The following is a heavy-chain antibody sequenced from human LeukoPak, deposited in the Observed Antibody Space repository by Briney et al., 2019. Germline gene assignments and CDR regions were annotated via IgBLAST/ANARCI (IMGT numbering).Heavy chain of an antibody. CDR2: ISWNSGSI. CDR3: AKSLPYGDYDYYYYYGMDV. CDR1: GFTFDDYA. D-gene: IGHD4-17*01. Sequence: GGSLRLSCAASGFTFDDYAMHWVRQAPGKGLEWVSGISWNSGSIGYADSVKGRFTISRDNAKNSLYLQMNSLRAEDTALYYCAKSLPYGDYDYYYYYGMDVWGQGTTVTVSS. V-gene: IGHV3-9*01. J-gene: IGHJ6*02.